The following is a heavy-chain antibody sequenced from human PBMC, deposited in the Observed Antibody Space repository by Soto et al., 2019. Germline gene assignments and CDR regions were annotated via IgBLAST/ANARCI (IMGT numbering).Heavy chain of an antibody. Sequence: QITLKESGPTLVKPTQTLTLTCTFSGFSLSTSGVNVGWIRQPPGKALEWLALIYWDDAKRYSPSLKNRLTSTKDTSKKQVVLTMTNIDPVDTATYYCAHRRRGFSYGHYFDYWGQGTLVTVSS. CDR3: AHRRRGFSYGHYFDY. CDR2: IYWDDAK. CDR1: GFSLSTSGVN. D-gene: IGHD5-18*01. V-gene: IGHV2-5*02. J-gene: IGHJ4*02.